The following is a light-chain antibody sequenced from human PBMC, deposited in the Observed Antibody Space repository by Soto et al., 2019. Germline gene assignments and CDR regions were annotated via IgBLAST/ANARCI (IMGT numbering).Light chain of an antibody. CDR2: GTY. CDR1: RSVSDTL. J-gene: IGKJ1*01. Sequence: EIVLTQSPGTLSLSPGERATLSCRADRSVSDTLLTWFQQKPGQAPRLLIFGTYNRAPGIPDRFSGSGSGTDFTLTIRRLEPEDFAVYYCKQYGSSPRTFGQGTKVDIK. CDR3: KQYGSSPRT. V-gene: IGKV3-20*01.